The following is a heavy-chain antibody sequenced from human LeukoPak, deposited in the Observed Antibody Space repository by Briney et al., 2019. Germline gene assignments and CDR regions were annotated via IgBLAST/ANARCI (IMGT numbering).Heavy chain of an antibody. V-gene: IGHV3-7*01. J-gene: IGHJ4*02. D-gene: IGHD4-23*01. CDR1: GFTFSDYW. Sequence: GGSLRLSCSASGFTFSDYWMMWVRQAPGKGLEWVGNIRQDDSEKNYVDSVMGRFTISRDNAKSSLYLQMNSLRAEDTAIYYCATDRKVGTWDPRFNYWGQGTLVTVSS. CDR2: IRQDDSEK. CDR3: ATDRKVGTWDPRFNY.